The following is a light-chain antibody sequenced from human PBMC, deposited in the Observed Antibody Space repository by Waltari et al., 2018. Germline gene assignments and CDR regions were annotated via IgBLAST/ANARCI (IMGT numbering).Light chain of an antibody. Sequence: QSALTQPASVSGSPGQSITISCTGTSSDIGGYNYVSWYQQVPGKAPKLLIYDVSNRPSGVSGRVSGSKSGNTASLTISGLQAEDEADYFCSSYIDSSTLELFGGGTSLTVL. J-gene: IGLJ2*01. V-gene: IGLV2-14*03. CDR3: SSYIDSSTLEL. CDR1: SSDIGGYNY. CDR2: DVS.